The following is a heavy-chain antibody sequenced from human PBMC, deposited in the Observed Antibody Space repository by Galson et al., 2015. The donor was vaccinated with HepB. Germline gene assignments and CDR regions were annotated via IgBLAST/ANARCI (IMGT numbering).Heavy chain of an antibody. CDR2: IYHSGST. Sequence: SETLSLTCAVSGGSISSSNWWSWVRQPPGKGLEWIGEIYHSGSTNYNPSLKSRVTISVDKSKNQFSLKLSSVTAADTAVYYCARVYWPGAAGLYYFDYWGQGALVTVSS. CDR1: GGSISSSNW. J-gene: IGHJ4*02. CDR3: ARVYWPGAAGLYYFDY. V-gene: IGHV4-4*02. D-gene: IGHD6-13*01.